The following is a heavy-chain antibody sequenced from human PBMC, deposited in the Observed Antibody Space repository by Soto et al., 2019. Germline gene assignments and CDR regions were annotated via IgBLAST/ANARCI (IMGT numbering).Heavy chain of an antibody. CDR2: IYYSGST. J-gene: IGHJ4*02. D-gene: IGHD3-9*01. CDR1: GGTISSGDYY. Sequence: PSETLSLTCTVSGGTISSGDYYWSWIRQPPGKGLEWIGYIYYSGSTYYNPSLKSRVTISVDTSKNQFSLSLSSVTDADTAVYYCARATILHRIDYWGQGTLVTVSS. V-gene: IGHV4-30-4*01. CDR3: ARATILHRIDY.